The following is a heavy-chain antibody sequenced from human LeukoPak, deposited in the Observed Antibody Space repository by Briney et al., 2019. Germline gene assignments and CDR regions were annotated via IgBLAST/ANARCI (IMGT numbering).Heavy chain of an antibody. D-gene: IGHD3-10*01. Sequence: GGSLRLSCVASGFTFSSNGMHWVRQAPGKGLEWVTFIQYDGSKKYYADSVKGRFTISRDNSKNTLYLEMNSLRAEDTAVYYCAKDIGSYYDYWGQGTLVTVSS. J-gene: IGHJ4*02. CDR1: GFTFSSNG. CDR3: AKDIGSYYDY. CDR2: IQYDGSKK. V-gene: IGHV3-30*02.